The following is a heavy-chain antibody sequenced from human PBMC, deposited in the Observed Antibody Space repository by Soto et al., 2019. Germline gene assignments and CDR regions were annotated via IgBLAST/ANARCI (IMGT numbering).Heavy chain of an antibody. D-gene: IGHD5-12*01. CDR3: AYRQEYRGSWDSGWFDP. CDR2: IYWDDDK. CDR1: GFSLSTSGVG. J-gene: IGHJ5*02. Sequence: HITLKESGPTLVEPTQTLTLTCAFSGFSLSTSGVGVGWFRQPPGKALEWLAFIYWDDDKRYNPSLRTRLTIIKDTSTNQVVLIMTNIDPVDTATYYCAYRQEYRGSWDSGWFDPWGQGTLVTVSS. V-gene: IGHV2-5*02.